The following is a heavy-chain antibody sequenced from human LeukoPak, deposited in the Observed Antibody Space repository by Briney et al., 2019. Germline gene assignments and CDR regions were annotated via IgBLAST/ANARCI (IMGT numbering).Heavy chain of an antibody. V-gene: IGHV1-2*02. D-gene: IGHD3-16*02. CDR3: ARDMITFGGVIVIQ. CDR1: GYTFTGYY. J-gene: IGHJ4*02. Sequence: GASVKVSCKASGYTFTGYYMHWVRQAPGQGLAWMGWINPNSGGTNYAQKFQGRVTMTRDTSISTAYMELSRLRSDDTAVYYCARDMITFGGVIVIQWGQGTLVTVSS. CDR2: INPNSGGT.